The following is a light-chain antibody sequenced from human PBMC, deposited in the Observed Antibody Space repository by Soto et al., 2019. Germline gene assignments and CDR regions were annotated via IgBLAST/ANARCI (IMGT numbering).Light chain of an antibody. Sequence: QSVLTQPASVSGSPGQSITISCTGSSSDVGSYNYVSWYQQHPGKAPKLMIYDVSNRPSGVSNRFSGSKSGNTASLTIAGLQAEDEAEYYCSSYTSSSTVVVGGGTKLTVL. CDR2: DVS. CDR1: SSDVGSYNY. V-gene: IGLV2-14*01. J-gene: IGLJ2*01. CDR3: SSYTSSSTVV.